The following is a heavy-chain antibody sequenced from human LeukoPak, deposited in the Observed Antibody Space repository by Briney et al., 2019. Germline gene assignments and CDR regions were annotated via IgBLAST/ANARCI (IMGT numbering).Heavy chain of an antibody. CDR2: ISYDGSNK. Sequence: GRSLRLSCAASGFTFSSYAMHWVRQAPGKGLEWVAVISYDGSNKYYADSVKGRFTISRDNSKNTLYLQMNSLRAEDTAVYYCARDLYDHFLDYWGQGTVVTVSS. D-gene: IGHD1-1*01. CDR1: GFTFSSYA. CDR3: ARDLYDHFLDY. J-gene: IGHJ4*02. V-gene: IGHV3-30-3*01.